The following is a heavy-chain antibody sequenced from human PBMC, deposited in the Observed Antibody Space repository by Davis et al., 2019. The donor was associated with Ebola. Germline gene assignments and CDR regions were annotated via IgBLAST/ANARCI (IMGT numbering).Heavy chain of an antibody. V-gene: IGHV3-23*01. D-gene: IGHD2/OR15-2a*01. CDR1: GSIFRNYV. J-gene: IGHJ3*02. CDR2: FGTVGDT. Sequence: GASLKISCETSGSIFRNYVMSWVRQAPGKGLEWVSTFGTVGDTYYADSVKGRFAISRDNSRDTLYLQMNSLRVEDSAIYYCVKDSSNIWFDIWGQGTLVTVSS. CDR3: VKDSSNIWFDI.